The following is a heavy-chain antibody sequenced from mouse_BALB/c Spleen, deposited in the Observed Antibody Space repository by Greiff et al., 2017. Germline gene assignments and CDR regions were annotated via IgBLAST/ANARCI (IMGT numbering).Heavy chain of an antibody. Sequence: QVQLQQSGPELVKPGASVKISCKASGYAFSSSWMNWVKQRPGQGLEWIGRIYPGDGDTNYNGKFKGKATLTADKSSSTAYMQLSSLTSVDSAVYFCARGGYDGGFDYWGQGTTLTVSS. CDR2: IYPGDGDT. J-gene: IGHJ2*01. D-gene: IGHD2-2*01. V-gene: IGHV1-82*01. CDR1: GYAFSSSW. CDR3: ARGGYDGGFDY.